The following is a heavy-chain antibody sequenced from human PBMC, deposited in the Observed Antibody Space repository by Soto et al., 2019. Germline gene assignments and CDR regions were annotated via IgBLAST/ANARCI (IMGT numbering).Heavy chain of an antibody. J-gene: IGHJ5*02. D-gene: IGHD3-10*01. CDR3: ARDRPGISLLREVKTYNYFDP. CDR1: GYSFSSFG. CDR2: ISAYHTST. V-gene: IGHV1-18*01. Sequence: GASVMVSCKASGYSFSSFGVNWVGQAPGQGLEGRGWISAYHTSTNYAQKFQDRVTMTADTSTDTAYMELRSLRTDDTAVYFCARDRPGISLLREVKTYNYFDPWGQGTLVTVSS.